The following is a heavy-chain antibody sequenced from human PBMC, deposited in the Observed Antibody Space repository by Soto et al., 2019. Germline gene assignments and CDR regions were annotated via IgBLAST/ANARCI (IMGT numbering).Heavy chain of an antibody. V-gene: IGHV1-2*04. J-gene: IGHJ6*02. CDR2: INPNSGGT. Sequence: ASVKVSCKASGYTFTGYYMHWVRQAPGQGLEWMGWINPNSGGTNYAQKFQGWVTMTRDTSISTAYMELSRLRSDDTAVYYCARDQFPHYYYYGMDVWGQGTTVTVSS. CDR1: GYTFTGYY. CDR3: ARDQFPHYYYYGMDV.